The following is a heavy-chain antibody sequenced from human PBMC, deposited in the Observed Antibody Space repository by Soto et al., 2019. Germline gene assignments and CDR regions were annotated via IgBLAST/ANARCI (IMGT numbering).Heavy chain of an antibody. CDR3: ARGYYYGSGSYYLDYYYYGMDV. V-gene: IGHV4-4*07. J-gene: IGHJ6*02. CDR2: IYTSGST. Sequence: SETLSLTCTVSGGSISSYYWSWIRQPAGKGLEWIGRIYTSGSTNYNPSLKSRVTMSVGTSKNQFSLKLSSVTAADTAVYYCARGYYYGSGSYYLDYYYYGMDVWGQGTTVTVSS. CDR1: GGSISSYY. D-gene: IGHD3-10*01.